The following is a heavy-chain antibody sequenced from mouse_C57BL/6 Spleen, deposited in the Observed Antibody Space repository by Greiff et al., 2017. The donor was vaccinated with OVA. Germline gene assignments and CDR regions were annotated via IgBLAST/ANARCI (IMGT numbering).Heavy chain of an antibody. V-gene: IGHV1-69*01. CDR1: GYTFTSYW. Sequence: QVQLQQSGAELVMPGASVKLSCKASGYTFTSYWMHWVKQRPGQGLEWIGEIDPSDSYTNYNQKFKGKSTLTVDKSSSTAYMQLSSLTSEDAAVDYCAGGSSPSGLAYWGQGTLVTVSA. D-gene: IGHD1-1*01. CDR2: IDPSDSYT. CDR3: AGGSSPSGLAY. J-gene: IGHJ3*01.